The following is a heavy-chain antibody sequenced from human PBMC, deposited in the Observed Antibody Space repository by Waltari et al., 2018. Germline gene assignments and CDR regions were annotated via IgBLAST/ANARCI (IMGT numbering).Heavy chain of an antibody. CDR3: ARVSLRGYYYGMDV. D-gene: IGHD3-10*01. CDR1: GYTFTGYY. Sequence: QVQLVQSGAEVKKPGASVKVSCKASGYTFTGYYMHWVRQAPGQGLEWVGWSHPNRGGTNSAQKFQGRVTMTRDTSISTAYMELSRLRSDDTAVYYCARVSLRGYYYGMDVWGQGTTVTVSS. CDR2: SHPNRGGT. V-gene: IGHV1-2*02. J-gene: IGHJ6*02.